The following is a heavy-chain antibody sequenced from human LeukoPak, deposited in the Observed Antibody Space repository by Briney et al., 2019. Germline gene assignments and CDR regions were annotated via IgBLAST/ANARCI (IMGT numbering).Heavy chain of an antibody. D-gene: IGHD4-17*01. CDR2: IKQDGSEK. CDR3: ARESGSVTSEVDFDY. Sequence: PGGSLRLSCAASGFTFSSYWMSWVRQAPGKGLEWVANIKQDGSEKYYVDSVRGRFTISRDNAKNSLYLQMNSLRAEDTAVYYCARESGSVTSEVDFDYWGQGTLVTASS. CDR1: GFTFSSYW. V-gene: IGHV3-7*01. J-gene: IGHJ4*02.